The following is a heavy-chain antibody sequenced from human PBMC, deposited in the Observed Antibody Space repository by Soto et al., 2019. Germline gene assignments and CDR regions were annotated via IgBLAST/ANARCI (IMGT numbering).Heavy chain of an antibody. V-gene: IGHV4-39*07. Sequence: PSETLSLTCTVSGGSISSTSYYWGWIRQPPGKGLEWIGSIYYSGSTYYNPSLKSRVTISVDTSKNQFSLKLSSVTAADTAVYYCAREMARGSEGIAAAGTETARYYYYYGMDVWGKGTTVTVSS. CDR3: AREMARGSEGIAAAGTETARYYYYYGMDV. D-gene: IGHD6-13*01. CDR1: GGSISSTSYY. J-gene: IGHJ6*04. CDR2: IYYSGST.